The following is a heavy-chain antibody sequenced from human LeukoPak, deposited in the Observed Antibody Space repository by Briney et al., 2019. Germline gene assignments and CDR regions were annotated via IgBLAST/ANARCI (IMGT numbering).Heavy chain of an antibody. CDR3: ARVVGIVVVPAAPNWYFDL. CDR1: GGSIRSGGYS. CDR2: IYHSGRT. Sequence: SETLSLTCAVSGGSIRSGGYSWSWVRQPPGKGLEWVGYIYHSGRTYYNPSLKERVTISVDRSKNQFSLKLSSVTAADTAVYYCARVVGIVVVPAAPNWYFDLWGRGTLVTVSS. D-gene: IGHD2-2*01. J-gene: IGHJ2*01. V-gene: IGHV4-30-2*01.